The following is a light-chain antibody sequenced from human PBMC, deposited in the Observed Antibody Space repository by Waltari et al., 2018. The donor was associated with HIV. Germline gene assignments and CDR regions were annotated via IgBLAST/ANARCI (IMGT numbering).Light chain of an antibody. CDR1: SSDVGAYKY. CDR3: SSYTSAETVV. J-gene: IGLJ1*01. CDR2: EVI. V-gene: IGLV2-14*01. Sequence: QSALTQPASVSGSPGQSITISCTGTSSDVGAYKYVSWYQQHPDKVPKLIIYEVINRPSGVSNRFSGPKSGNTASLTISGLQTEDEADYYCSSYTSAETVVFGVGTRVTVL.